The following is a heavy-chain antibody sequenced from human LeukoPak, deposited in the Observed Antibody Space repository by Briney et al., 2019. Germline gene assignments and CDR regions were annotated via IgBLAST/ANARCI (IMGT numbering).Heavy chain of an antibody. Sequence: GGSLRLSCAASGFTFNRNAISWVRQATGKGLEWVSAIGTAGDTYYPGSVKGRFTISRENAKNSLYLQMNSLRAGDTAVYYCARDHYMDVWGKGTTVTVSS. J-gene: IGHJ6*03. CDR2: IGTAGDT. CDR1: GFTFNRNA. V-gene: IGHV3-13*01. CDR3: ARDHYMDV.